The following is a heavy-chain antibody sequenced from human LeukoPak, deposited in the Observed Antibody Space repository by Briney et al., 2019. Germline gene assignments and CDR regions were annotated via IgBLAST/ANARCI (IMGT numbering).Heavy chain of an antibody. Sequence: PSETLSLTCAVYGGSFSGYYWSWIRQPAGKGLEWIGRIYTSGSTNYNPSLKSRVTISVDTSKNQFSLKLSSVTAADTAVYYCARGNVLLWFGEPLRWFDPWGQGTLVTVSS. V-gene: IGHV4-59*10. CDR1: GGSFSGYY. J-gene: IGHJ5*02. CDR3: ARGNVLLWFGEPLRWFDP. CDR2: IYTSGST. D-gene: IGHD3-10*01.